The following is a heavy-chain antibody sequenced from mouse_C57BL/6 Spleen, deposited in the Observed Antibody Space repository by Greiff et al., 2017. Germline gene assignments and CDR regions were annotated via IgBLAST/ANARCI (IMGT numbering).Heavy chain of an antibody. CDR3: ARNYGSSTSWYVDV. CDR2: IHPNSGST. D-gene: IGHD1-1*01. Sequence: QVQLQQPGAELVKPGASVKLSCKASGYTFTSYWMHWVKQRPGQGLEWIGMIHPNSGSTNYNEKFKSKATLTVDKSSSTAYMQLSSLTSEDSAVYYCARNYGSSTSWYVDVWGTGTTVTVSS. V-gene: IGHV1-64*01. J-gene: IGHJ1*03. CDR1: GYTFTSYW.